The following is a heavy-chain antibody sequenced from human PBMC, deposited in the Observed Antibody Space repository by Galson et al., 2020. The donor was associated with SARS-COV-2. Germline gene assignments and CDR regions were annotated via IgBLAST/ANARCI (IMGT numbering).Heavy chain of an antibody. Sequence: GESLKISCAASGFTFSSYAMHWVRQAPGKGLEWVAVISYDGSNKYYADSVKGRFTISRDNSKNTLYLQMNSLRAEDTSVYYCARELLDYYGMDVWGQGTTVTVSS. V-gene: IGHV3-30*04. J-gene: IGHJ6*02. CDR3: ARELLDYYGMDV. CDR2: ISYDGSNK. D-gene: IGHD1-26*01. CDR1: GFTFSSYA.